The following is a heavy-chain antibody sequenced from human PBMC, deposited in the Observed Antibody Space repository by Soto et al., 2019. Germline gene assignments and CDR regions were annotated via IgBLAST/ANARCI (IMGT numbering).Heavy chain of an antibody. CDR1: GYTFTSYG. V-gene: IGHV1-18*01. CDR3: AREGDYYDSSGYSAYYYYYGMDV. Sequence: QVQLVQSGAEVKKPGASVKVSCKASGYTFTSYGISWVRQAPGQGLEWMGWISAYNGNTNYAQKLQGRVTMTTDTSTSTAYMELRSLGSDDTAVYSCAREGDYYDSSGYSAYYYYYGMDVWGQGTTVTVSS. J-gene: IGHJ6*02. D-gene: IGHD3-22*01. CDR2: ISAYNGNT.